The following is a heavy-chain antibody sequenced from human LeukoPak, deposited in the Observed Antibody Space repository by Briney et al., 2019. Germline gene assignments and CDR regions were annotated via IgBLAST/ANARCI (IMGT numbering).Heavy chain of an antibody. Sequence: SETLSLTCTVSGGSISSGDYYWSWIRQPPGKGLEWIGYIYYSGHTNYNPSLKSRVTISVDTSKNQFSLRLISVTAADTAVYYCARGERPGLDYWGQGTLVAVSS. V-gene: IGHV4-61*08. D-gene: IGHD1-14*01. J-gene: IGHJ4*02. CDR1: GGSISSGDYY. CDR3: ARGERPGLDY. CDR2: IYYSGHT.